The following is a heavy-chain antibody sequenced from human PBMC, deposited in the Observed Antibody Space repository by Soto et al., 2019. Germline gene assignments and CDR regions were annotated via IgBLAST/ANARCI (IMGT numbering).Heavy chain of an antibody. D-gene: IGHD3-9*01. J-gene: IGHJ4*02. Sequence: SGPTLVNPTQTLTLTCTFSGFSLSTSGVGVGWIRQPPGKALEWLALIYWDDDKRYSPSLKSRLTITKDTSKNQVVLTMSNMDPVDTATYYCAHRLGASPSLTGYLFDYWGQGTLVTVSS. CDR3: AHRLGASPSLTGYLFDY. CDR1: GFSLSTSGVG. V-gene: IGHV2-5*02. CDR2: IYWDDDK.